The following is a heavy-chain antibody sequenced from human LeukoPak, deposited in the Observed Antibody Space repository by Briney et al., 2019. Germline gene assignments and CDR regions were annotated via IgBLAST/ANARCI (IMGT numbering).Heavy chain of an antibody. CDR2: ISGSGGNT. CDR3: AKMDYGGNPFDY. CDR1: GFTFSSYA. D-gene: IGHD4-23*01. Sequence: GGSLRLSCAASGFTFSSYAMSWVRQAPGKGLEWVSAISGSGGNTYYADSVKGRFTISRDNSRTTLYLQMNSLRAEDTAVYYCAKMDYGGNPFDYWGQGTLVTVS. V-gene: IGHV3-23*01. J-gene: IGHJ4*02.